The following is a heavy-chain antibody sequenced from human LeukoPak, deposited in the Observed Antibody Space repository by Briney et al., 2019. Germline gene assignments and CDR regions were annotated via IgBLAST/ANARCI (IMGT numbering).Heavy chain of an antibody. D-gene: IGHD3-3*01. J-gene: IGHJ6*03. CDR3: ARRYYDFWSCTYYYYYYMDV. V-gene: IGHV1-18*04. CDR1: GYTFIDHY. CDR2: ISAYNGNT. Sequence: ASVKVSCKASGYTFIDHYIHWVRQAPGQGLEWMGWISAYNGNTNYAQKPQGSVTMTTDTSQSKAYMELRSLRSEDTAVYYCARRYYDFWSCTYYYYYYMDVWGKGPTVTVSS.